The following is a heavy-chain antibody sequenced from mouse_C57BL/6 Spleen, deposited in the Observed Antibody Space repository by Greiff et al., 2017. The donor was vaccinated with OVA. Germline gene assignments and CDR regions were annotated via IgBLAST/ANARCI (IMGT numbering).Heavy chain of an antibody. J-gene: IGHJ2*01. CDR2: IHPNSGST. V-gene: IGHV1-64*01. Sequence: VQLQHPGAELVKPGASVKLSCKASGYTFTSYWMHWVKQRPGQGLEWIGMIHPNSGSTNYNEKFKSKATLTVDKSSSTAYMQLSSLTSEDSAVYYCAREGGAYYFDYWGQGTTLTVSS. CDR1: GYTFTSYW. CDR3: AREGGAYYFDY.